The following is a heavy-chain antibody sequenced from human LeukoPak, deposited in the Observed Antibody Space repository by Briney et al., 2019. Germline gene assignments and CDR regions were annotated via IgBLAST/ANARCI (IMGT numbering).Heavy chain of an antibody. Sequence: PGGSLRLSCAASGFTFSGYAMSWVRQAPGKGLEWVSVIYSDDDTYYADSVKGRFTISRHSSENTLYLQMNSLRDEDTAVYYCAGSSTSLYWGQGTLVTVSS. D-gene: IGHD2-2*01. CDR1: GFTFSGYA. V-gene: IGHV3-53*04. CDR3: AGSSTSLY. J-gene: IGHJ4*02. CDR2: IYSDDDT.